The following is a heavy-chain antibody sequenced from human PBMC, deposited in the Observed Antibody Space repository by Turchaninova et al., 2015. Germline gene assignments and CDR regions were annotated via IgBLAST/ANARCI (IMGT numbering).Heavy chain of an antibody. CDR3: TTDYGRRAGTGGFDY. J-gene: IGHJ4*02. D-gene: IGHD1/OR15-1a*01. Sequence: EVQLVESGGGLVKPGGSLRLSCAGSGFTFNNAWMSWVRQAPGKGLEWVGRLKSKTDGGTRDYAATVKGRFTISRDDSKDTLYLQMSSLKTEDTAVYYCTTDYGRRAGTGGFDYWGQGTLVTVSS. V-gene: IGHV3-15*01. CDR1: GFTFNNAW. CDR2: LKSKTDGGTR.